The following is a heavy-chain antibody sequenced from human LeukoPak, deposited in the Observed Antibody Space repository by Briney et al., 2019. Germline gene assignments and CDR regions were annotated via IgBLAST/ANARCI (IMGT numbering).Heavy chain of an antibody. CDR2: IYTDGTT. CDR3: ARAYSYDAFDI. J-gene: IGHJ3*02. Sequence: GGSLSLSCAASGFTVSSNYMSWVRQAPGKGLEWGSVIYTDGTTYYADSVRGRFTISRDNSKNTLYLQMNSLRAEDTAVYYCARAYSYDAFDIWGQGTMVTVSS. D-gene: IGHD3-10*01. V-gene: IGHV3-53*01. CDR1: GFTVSSNY.